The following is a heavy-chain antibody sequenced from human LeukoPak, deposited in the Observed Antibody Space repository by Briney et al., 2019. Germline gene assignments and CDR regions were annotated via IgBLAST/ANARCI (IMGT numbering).Heavy chain of an antibody. CDR2: INWNGGST. CDR3: ARVTYYDSLYYFDY. D-gene: IGHD5-12*01. CDR1: GFTFDDYG. V-gene: IGHV3-20*04. J-gene: IGHJ4*02. Sequence: GGSLRLSCAASGFTFDDYGLSWVRQAPGRGLEWVSGINWNGGSTGDADSVKGRFTISRDNAKNSLYLQMNSLRAEDTALYYCARVTYYDSLYYFDYWGQGTLVTVSS.